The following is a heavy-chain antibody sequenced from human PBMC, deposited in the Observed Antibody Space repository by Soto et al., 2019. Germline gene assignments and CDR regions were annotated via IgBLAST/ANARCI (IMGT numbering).Heavy chain of an antibody. D-gene: IGHD5-18*01. CDR2: IDYSGST. CDR3: ARERYGYAFDY. V-gene: IGHV4-59*01. Sequence: SETLSLTCTVSGGSISSYYWSWIRQPPGKGLEWIGNIDYSGSTNYSPSLKSPVTLSIDTSKNQFSLKLMSVTAADTAVYYCARERYGYAFDYWGQGTLVTVSS. CDR1: GGSISSYY. J-gene: IGHJ4*02.